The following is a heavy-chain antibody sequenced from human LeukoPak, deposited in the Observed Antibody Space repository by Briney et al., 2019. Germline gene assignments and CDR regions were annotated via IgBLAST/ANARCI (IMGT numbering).Heavy chain of an antibody. V-gene: IGHV1-46*01. Sequence: VSVKVSCKASGYTFTSYYMHWVRQAPGQGLEWMGIINPSGGSTSYAQKFQGRVTMTRDTSTSTVYMELSSLRSEDTAVYYCARDGSGSYYNAAFFSRRRHVFDYWGQGTLVTVSS. J-gene: IGHJ4*02. CDR3: ARDGSGSYYNAAFFSRRRHVFDY. CDR1: GYTFTSYY. CDR2: INPSGGST. D-gene: IGHD3-10*01.